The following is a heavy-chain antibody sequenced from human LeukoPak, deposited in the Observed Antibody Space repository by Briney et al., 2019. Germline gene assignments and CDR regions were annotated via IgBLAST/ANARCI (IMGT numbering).Heavy chain of an antibody. J-gene: IGHJ4*02. D-gene: IGHD3-10*01. V-gene: IGHV6-1*01. CDR2: TYYRSQWHY. Sequence: SQTLSLTCAISGDSVSSNRVGWNWIRQSPSRGLGWLGRTYYRSQWHYDYAVSVRSRIIFNPDTSNNQFSLQLSSVTPDDTAVYYCARSASGGSFDYWGQGTLVSVSS. CDR3: ARSASGGSFDY. CDR1: GDSVSSNRVG.